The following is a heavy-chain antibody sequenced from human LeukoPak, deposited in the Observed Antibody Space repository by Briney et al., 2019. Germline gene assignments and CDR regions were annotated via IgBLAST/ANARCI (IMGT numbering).Heavy chain of an antibody. CDR2: ISYDGTNK. J-gene: IGHJ4*02. Sequence: GGSLRLSCAASGFTISSYGIHWVRQTPNKGLEWVALISYDGTNKYYADSVKGRFTISRDNSKNTLYLQMDSLRAEDTAVYYCAKDRSGMGYYFDFWGQGTLVTVSS. CDR1: GFTISSYG. D-gene: IGHD1-26*01. CDR3: AKDRSGMGYYFDF. V-gene: IGHV3-30*02.